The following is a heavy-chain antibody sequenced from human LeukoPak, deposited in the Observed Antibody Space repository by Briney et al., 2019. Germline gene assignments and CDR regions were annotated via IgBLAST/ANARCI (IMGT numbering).Heavy chain of an antibody. D-gene: IGHD6-19*01. CDR1: GFTFSSYA. CDR2: ISGSGGST. V-gene: IGHV3-23*01. J-gene: IGHJ5*02. CDR3: AKEPTTYSSGWELNWFDP. Sequence: PGGCLRLSCAAYGFTFSSYAVSSVRQAPGKGLGWVTAISGSGGSTYYADSGKGRLTFSRDNSKNAQYLEMNSLRAEDTAVYSCAKEPTTYSSGWELNWFDPWGQGPLVTVSS.